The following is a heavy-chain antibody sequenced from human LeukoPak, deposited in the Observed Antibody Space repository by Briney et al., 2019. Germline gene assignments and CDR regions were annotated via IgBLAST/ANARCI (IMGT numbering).Heavy chain of an antibody. Sequence: PGGSLRLSCSASGFTFSNYPFHWVRQAPGKGLEYVPAITTTGGSTYYADSVKGRFTISRDNSKNTLYLQMSSLRAEDTAVYYCVRSSSGSYDYWGPGTLVTVSS. CDR3: VRSSSGSYDY. CDR2: ITTTGGST. J-gene: IGHJ4*02. V-gene: IGHV3-64D*06. CDR1: GFTFSNYP. D-gene: IGHD6-19*01.